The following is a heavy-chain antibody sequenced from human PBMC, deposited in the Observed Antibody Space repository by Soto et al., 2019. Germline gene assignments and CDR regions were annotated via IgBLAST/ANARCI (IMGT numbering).Heavy chain of an antibody. J-gene: IGHJ4*02. CDR1: GFTFSSYW. Sequence: EVQLVESGGGLVQPGGSLRLSCAASGFTFSSYWMHWVRQAPGKGLVWVSRIKSDGSDTSYADSVKGRFTICRDNAKNTPYLQMSSLRAEDTAVYYCVRVAYGDLGGWGQGTLVTVSS. D-gene: IGHD4-17*01. CDR3: VRVAYGDLGG. V-gene: IGHV3-74*01. CDR2: IKSDGSDT.